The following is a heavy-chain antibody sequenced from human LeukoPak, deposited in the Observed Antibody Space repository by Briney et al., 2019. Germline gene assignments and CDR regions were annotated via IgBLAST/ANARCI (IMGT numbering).Heavy chain of an antibody. CDR1: GGTFSSYP. CDR3: AREDREYYYDSSGYYPDY. V-gene: IGHV1-69*04. CDR2: IIPILGIA. Sequence: SVKVSCKASGGTFSSYPISWVRQAPGQGLEWMGRIIPILGIANYAQKFQGRVTITADKSTSTAYMELSRLRSDDTAVYYCAREDREYYYDSSGYYPDYWGQGTLVTVSS. D-gene: IGHD3-22*01. J-gene: IGHJ4*02.